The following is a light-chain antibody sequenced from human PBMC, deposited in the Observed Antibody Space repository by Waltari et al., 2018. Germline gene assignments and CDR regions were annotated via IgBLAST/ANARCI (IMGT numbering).Light chain of an antibody. V-gene: IGKV1-8*01. J-gene: IGKJ4*01. CDR3: QQYYSDPLT. CDR2: AAS. Sequence: AIRRTQSPSSFPASTGDRVTITCRARQHIAGYLAWYQQKPGKAPKLLIYAASTLQSGVPSRFSGSGSGTDFTLTISCLQSEDFATYYCQQYYSDPLTFGGGTKVEIK. CDR1: QHIAGY.